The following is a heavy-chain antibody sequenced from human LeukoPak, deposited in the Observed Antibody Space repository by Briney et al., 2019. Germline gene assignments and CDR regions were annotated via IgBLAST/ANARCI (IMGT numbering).Heavy chain of an antibody. J-gene: IGHJ6*03. CDR1: GGSISSYY. CDR2: IYYSGST. V-gene: IGHV4-59*01. CDR3: ARDRRGSGYDFNRRDPHMDV. Sequence: SETLSLTCTVSGGSISSYYWSWIRQPPGKGLEWIGYIYYSGSTNYNPSLKSRVTISVDTSKNQFSLKLSSVTAADTAVYYCARDRRGSGYDFNRRDPHMDVWGKGTTVTISS. D-gene: IGHD5-12*01.